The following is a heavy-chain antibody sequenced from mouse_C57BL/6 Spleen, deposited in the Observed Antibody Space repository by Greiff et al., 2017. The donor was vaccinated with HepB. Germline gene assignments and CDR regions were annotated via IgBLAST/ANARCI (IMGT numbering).Heavy chain of an antibody. J-gene: IGHJ4*01. CDR1: GYSITSGYY. V-gene: IGHV3-6*01. CDR3: ARGILRSGAMDY. D-gene: IGHD1-1*01. Sequence: EVKLMESGPGLVKPSQSLSLTCSVTGYSITSGYYWNWIRQFPGNKLEWMGYISYDGSNNYNPSLKNRISITRDTSKNQFFLKLNSVTTEDTATYYCARGILRSGAMDYWGQGTSVTVSS. CDR2: ISYDGSN.